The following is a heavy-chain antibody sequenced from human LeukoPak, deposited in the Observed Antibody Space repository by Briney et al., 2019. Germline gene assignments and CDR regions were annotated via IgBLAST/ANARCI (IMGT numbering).Heavy chain of an antibody. Sequence: GGSLRLSCAASGFTVSNSLMSWVRQAPGKGLEWVSVYSGGTTYYADSVKGRFTISRDNSKNTLYLQMNSLRAEDTAVYYCAKKRNEFWSGYPDFDYWGQGTLVTVSS. CDR3: AKKRNEFWSGYPDFDY. CDR2: YSGGTT. D-gene: IGHD3-3*01. J-gene: IGHJ4*02. V-gene: IGHV3-53*01. CDR1: GFTVSNSL.